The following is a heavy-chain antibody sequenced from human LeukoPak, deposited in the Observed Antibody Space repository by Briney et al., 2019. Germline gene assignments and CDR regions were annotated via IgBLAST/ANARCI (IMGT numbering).Heavy chain of an antibody. J-gene: IGHJ4*02. D-gene: IGHD3-22*01. V-gene: IGHV3-49*04. CDR1: GFTSGFTFGDYA. CDR2: IRTKAYGGTT. Sequence: GGSLRLSCTASGFTSGFTFGDYAMSWVRQAPGKGLEWVGFIRTKAYGGTTEYAASVKGRFTISRDGSKSIAYLQMNSLKTEDTAVYYCTRTYYDSSGYLFDYWGQGTLVTVSS. CDR3: TRTYYDSSGYLFDY.